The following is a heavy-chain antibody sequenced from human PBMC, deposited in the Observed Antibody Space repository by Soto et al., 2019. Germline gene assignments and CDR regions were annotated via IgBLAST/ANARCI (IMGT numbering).Heavy chain of an antibody. CDR1: GGSISSSNW. D-gene: IGHD3-22*01. J-gene: IGHJ6*02. CDR2: IYHSGST. CDR3: ARSPDSSGYYPRWYYYGMDV. Sequence: SETLSLTCGVSGGSISSSNWWSWVRQPPGKGLEWIGEIYHSGSTNYNPSLKSRVTISVDKSKNQFSLKLSSVTAADTAVYYCARSPDSSGYYPRWYYYGMDVWGQGTTVTVS. V-gene: IGHV4-4*02.